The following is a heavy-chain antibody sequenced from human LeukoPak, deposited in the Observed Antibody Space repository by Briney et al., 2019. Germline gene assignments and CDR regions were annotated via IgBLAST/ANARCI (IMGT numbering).Heavy chain of an antibody. CDR1: GGSISSSSYH. D-gene: IGHD3-22*01. CDR3: ARLGDYYDSSGYFDAFDI. J-gene: IGHJ3*02. CDR2: IYYGGST. V-gene: IGHV4-39*01. Sequence: SETLSLTCTVSGGSISSSSYHCGWIRQPPGKGLEWIGTIYYGGSTYYNPSLKSRVTISVDTSKKQFSLKLTSVTAADAAVYYCARLGDYYDSSGYFDAFDIWGQGTMVTVFS.